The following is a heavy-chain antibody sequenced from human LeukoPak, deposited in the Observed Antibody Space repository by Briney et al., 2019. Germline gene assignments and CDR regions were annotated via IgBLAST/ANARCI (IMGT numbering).Heavy chain of an antibody. D-gene: IGHD6-13*01. Sequence: PGGSLRLSCAASGFTFSSYAMSWVRQAPGKGLEWVSATSGSGGSTYYADSVKGRFTISRDNSKNTLYLQMNSLRAEDTAVYYCAKDSSSYFNYFDYWGQGTLVTVSS. CDR3: AKDSSSYFNYFDY. CDR1: GFTFSSYA. V-gene: IGHV3-23*01. J-gene: IGHJ4*02. CDR2: TSGSGGST.